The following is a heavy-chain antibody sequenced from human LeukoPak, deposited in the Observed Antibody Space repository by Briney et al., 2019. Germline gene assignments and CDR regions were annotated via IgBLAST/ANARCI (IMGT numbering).Heavy chain of an antibody. J-gene: IGHJ4*02. CDR3: TRLSRYGNRWYYVDY. CDR2: IKNKANSYTT. V-gene: IGHV3-72*01. Sequence: GGSLRLSCAASGFTFSSYRMDWVRQAPGKGLEWVGRIKNKANSYTTLYAASVKGRFTISRDDSKNSLYLQMNSLKTEDTAVYYCTRLSRYGNRWYYVDYWGQGTLVTVSS. CDR1: GFTFSSYR. D-gene: IGHD6-13*01.